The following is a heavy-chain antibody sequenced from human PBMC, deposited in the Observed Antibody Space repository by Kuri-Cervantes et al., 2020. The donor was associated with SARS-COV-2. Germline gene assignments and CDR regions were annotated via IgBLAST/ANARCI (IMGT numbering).Heavy chain of an antibody. V-gene: IGHV3-11*04. CDR3: ARDSPLVGATWNYFDD. CDR2: ISSSGSTI. Sequence: GGSLRLSCAASGFTFSDYYMSWIRQASGKGLEWVSYISSSGSTIYYADSVKGRFTISRDNAKNSLYLQMNSLRAEDTAVYYCARDSPLVGATWNYFDDWGQGTLVTVSS. D-gene: IGHD1-26*01. CDR1: GFTFSDYY. J-gene: IGHJ4*02.